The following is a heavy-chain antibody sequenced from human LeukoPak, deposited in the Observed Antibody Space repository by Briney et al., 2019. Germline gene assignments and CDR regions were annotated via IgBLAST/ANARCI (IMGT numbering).Heavy chain of an antibody. CDR2: ISSSGSTI. J-gene: IGHJ4*02. CDR3: ARDLGSGYPD. V-gene: IGHV3-48*03. Sequence: GGSLRLSCAASGFTFSSYEMSWVRQAPGKGLEWISYISSSGSTIYYADSVKGRFTISRDNAKNSLYLQMNSLRAEDTAVYYCARDLGSGYPDWGQGTLVTVSS. CDR1: GFTFSSYE. D-gene: IGHD3-22*01.